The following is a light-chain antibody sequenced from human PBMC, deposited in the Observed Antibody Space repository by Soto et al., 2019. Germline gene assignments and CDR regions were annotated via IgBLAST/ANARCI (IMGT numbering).Light chain of an antibody. Sequence: QSVLTQPPSASGTPGQRVTISCSGRSSNIGSNYVYWYQQLPGTAPKLLISRNNQRPSGVPDRFSGSKSGTSASLAISGLRSEDESDYYCAAWDDSLSGYYVFGTGTKLTVL. J-gene: IGLJ1*01. CDR1: SSNIGSNY. V-gene: IGLV1-47*01. CDR2: RNN. CDR3: AAWDDSLSGYYV.